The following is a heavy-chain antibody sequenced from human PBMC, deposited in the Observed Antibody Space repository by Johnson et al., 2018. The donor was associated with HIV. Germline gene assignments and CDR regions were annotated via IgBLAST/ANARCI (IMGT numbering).Heavy chain of an antibody. V-gene: IGHV3-53*01. Sequence: VQLVESGGGLIQPGGSLRLSCAASGFTVSSNYMSWVRQAPGKGLEWVSVIYGGGSGGSTYYVDSVKGRFTISRDNSKNTLYLQMNSLRAEDTAVYYCAKNQAKNRKHYDVKMEDAF. J-gene: IGHJ3*01. CDR1: GFTVSSNY. CDR2: IYGGGSGGST. D-gene: IGHD3-22*01. CDR3: AKNQAKNRKHYDVKMEDAF.